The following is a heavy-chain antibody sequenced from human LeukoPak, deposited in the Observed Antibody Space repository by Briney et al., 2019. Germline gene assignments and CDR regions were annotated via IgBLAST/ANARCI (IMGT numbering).Heavy chain of an antibody. D-gene: IGHD2-15*01. Sequence: PGGSLRLSGTASGFTFSSYWMSWVRQAPGKGLEWVANIKQDGSEKYYVDSVKGRFTISRDNAKNSLYLQMNSLRAEDTAVYYCARDGVLGSHDYWGQGTLVTVSS. CDR1: GFTFSSYW. CDR2: IKQDGSEK. V-gene: IGHV3-7*01. CDR3: ARDGVLGSHDY. J-gene: IGHJ4*02.